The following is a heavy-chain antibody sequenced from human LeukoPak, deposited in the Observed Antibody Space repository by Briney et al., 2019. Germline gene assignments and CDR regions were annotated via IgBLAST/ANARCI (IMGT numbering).Heavy chain of an antibody. CDR2: ISYDGSNK. CDR1: GFTFSSYG. CDR3: AKDRYSTSSTFTINPFDY. Sequence: GRSLRLSCAASGFTFSSYGMHWVRQAPGKGLEWVAVISYDGSNKYYADSVKGRFTISRDNSENTVDLQMNSLRIEDTAVYYCAKDRYSTSSTFTINPFDYWGQGILVTVSS. J-gene: IGHJ4*02. D-gene: IGHD6-13*01. V-gene: IGHV3-30*18.